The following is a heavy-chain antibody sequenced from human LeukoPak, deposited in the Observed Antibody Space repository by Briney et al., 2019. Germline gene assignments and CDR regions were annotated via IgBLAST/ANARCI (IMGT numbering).Heavy chain of an antibody. Sequence: TSGGSLRPSCAASGFSFSFSNMNWVRQAPGKGLEWVSYISSTNGHTYYADSVNGRFTISRDTAKNSLYLQMNSLRVEDTAIYFCARDRDSSGLYGGADLWGQGVLVTVSA. D-gene: IGHD6-19*01. CDR1: GFSFSFSN. CDR2: ISSTNGHT. V-gene: IGHV3-21*03. J-gene: IGHJ5*02. CDR3: ARDRDSSGLYGGADL.